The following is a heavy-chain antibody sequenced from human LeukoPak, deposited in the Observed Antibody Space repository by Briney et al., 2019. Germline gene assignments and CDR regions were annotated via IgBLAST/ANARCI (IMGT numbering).Heavy chain of an antibody. D-gene: IGHD2-2*01. CDR2: IYYGGST. V-gene: IGHV4-59*12. J-gene: IGHJ6*02. Sequence: PSETLSLTCSVSGGSIRNYYWSWIRQPPGKGLEWIGYIYYGGSTNYNPSLKSRVTISVDTSKNQFSLKLSSVTAADTAVYYCARASRGYDIVVVPAALYHYGMDVWGQGTTVTVSS. CDR3: ARASRGYDIVVVPAALYHYGMDV. CDR1: GGSIRNYY.